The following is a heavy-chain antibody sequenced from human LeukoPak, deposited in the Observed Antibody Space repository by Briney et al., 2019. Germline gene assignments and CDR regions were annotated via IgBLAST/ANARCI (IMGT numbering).Heavy chain of an antibody. Sequence: SETLSLTCAVYGGSFSGYYWSWTRQPPGKGLEWIGEINHSGSTNYNPSLKSRVTISVDTSKNQFSLKLSSVTAADTAVYYCARGPPYYYGSGSYKQYWFDPWGQGTLVTVSS. V-gene: IGHV4-34*01. D-gene: IGHD3-10*01. J-gene: IGHJ5*02. CDR1: GGSFSGYY. CDR2: INHSGST. CDR3: ARGPPYYYGSGSYKQYWFDP.